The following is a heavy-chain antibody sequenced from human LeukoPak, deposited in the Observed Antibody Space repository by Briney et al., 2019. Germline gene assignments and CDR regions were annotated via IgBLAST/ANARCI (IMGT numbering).Heavy chain of an antibody. CDR1: GGSISSYY. D-gene: IGHD3-22*01. J-gene: IGHJ5*02. V-gene: IGHV4-59*01. CDR3: ARAGYYYDSSGYYYQFWFDP. CDR2: IYYSGST. Sequence: SETLSLTCTVSGGSISSYYWSWIRQPPGKGLEGIGYIYYSGSTNYNPSLKSRVTISVDTSKNQFSLKLSSVTAADTAVYYCARAGYYYDSSGYYYQFWFDPWGQGTLVTVSS.